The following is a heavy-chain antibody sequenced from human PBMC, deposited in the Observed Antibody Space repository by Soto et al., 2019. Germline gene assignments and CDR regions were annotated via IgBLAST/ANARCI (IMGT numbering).Heavy chain of an antibody. Sequence: QVQLVQSGAEVKKPGASVKVSCKASGYTFTSYDINWVRQATGQGLEWMGWMNPNSGNTGYAQKLQGRVTMTRNTSISTAYMELSRLRSEETAVYYCARWPDGYYYCGMDVWGQGTTVTVSS. V-gene: IGHV1-8*01. J-gene: IGHJ6*02. CDR3: ARWPDGYYYCGMDV. CDR2: MNPNSGNT. CDR1: GYTFTSYD.